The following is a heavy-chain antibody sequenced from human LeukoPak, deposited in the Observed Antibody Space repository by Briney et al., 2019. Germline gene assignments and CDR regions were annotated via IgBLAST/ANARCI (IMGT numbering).Heavy chain of an antibody. V-gene: IGHV4-39*01. CDR2: IYYSGST. J-gene: IGHJ3*02. D-gene: IGHD3-22*01. CDR3: ARHRMYYYDSSGRGAADAFDI. CDR1: GGSISSSSYY. Sequence: TSETLSLTCTVSGGSISSSSYYWGWIGQPPGKGLEWIGSIYYSGSTYYNPSLKSRVTISVDTSKNQFSLKLSSVTAADTAVYYCARHRMYYYDSSGRGAADAFDIWGQGTMVTVSS.